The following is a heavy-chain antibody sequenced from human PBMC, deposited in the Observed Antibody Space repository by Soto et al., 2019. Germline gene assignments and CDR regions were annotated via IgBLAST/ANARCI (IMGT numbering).Heavy chain of an antibody. CDR1: GYTFTSYD. J-gene: IGHJ4*02. D-gene: IGHD3-3*01. CDR3: ERRVSDYDFWSGYYWMGYYFDY. CDR2: MNPNSGKT. Sequence: QVQLVQSGAEVKKPGASVKVSCKASGYTFTSYDINWVRQATGQGLEWMGWMNPNSGKTGYAQKFQGKVTMTRNTSISTAYMELSSLRSEDTAVYYCERRVSDYDFWSGYYWMGYYFDYWGQGTLVTVSS. V-gene: IGHV1-8*01.